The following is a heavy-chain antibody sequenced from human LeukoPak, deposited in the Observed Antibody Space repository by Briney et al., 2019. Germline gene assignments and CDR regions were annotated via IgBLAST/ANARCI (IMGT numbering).Heavy chain of an antibody. V-gene: IGHV3-23*01. CDR2: ISKSGDIT. CDR1: GFTSTNYA. CDR3: AKDAPTTNNFYFFDY. Sequence: GGSLRLSCAASGFTSTNYAMTWVRQAPGKGLEWISGISKSGDITFYADSVKGRFTISRDTSKSAVYLQMNNLRAEDTAIYYCAKDAPTTNNFYFFDYWGQGALATVSS. D-gene: IGHD1-1*01. J-gene: IGHJ4*02.